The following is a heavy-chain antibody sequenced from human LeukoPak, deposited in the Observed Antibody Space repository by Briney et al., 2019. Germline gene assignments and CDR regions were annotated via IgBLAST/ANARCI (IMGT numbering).Heavy chain of an antibody. D-gene: IGHD2-2*01. V-gene: IGHV1-18*01. J-gene: IGHJ4*02. Sequence: GASVTVSCTASGYTFTSYGISWVRQATGQGLEWIGWISAYNGNTNYAQKLQGRVTMTTDTSTSTAYMELRSLRSDDTAVYYCARGYCSTTSCQYYFDYWGQGTLVTVSS. CDR1: GYTFTSYG. CDR3: ARGYCSTTSCQYYFDY. CDR2: ISAYNGNT.